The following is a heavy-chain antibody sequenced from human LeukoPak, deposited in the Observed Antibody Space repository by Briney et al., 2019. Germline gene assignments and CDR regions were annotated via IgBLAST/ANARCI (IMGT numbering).Heavy chain of an antibody. D-gene: IGHD3-22*01. J-gene: IGHJ6*02. CDR3: ARDQDDSSGYYPPGYYYYGMDV. CDR2: LTGSGIST. Sequence: GGSLRLSCGASGFTFSSYVMGWVRQAPGKGLEWVSALTGSGISTSYADSVKGRFTISRDNAKNSLYLQMNSLRAEDTAVYYCARDQDDSSGYYPPGYYYYGMDVWGQGTTVTVSS. CDR1: GFTFSSYV. V-gene: IGHV3-21*01.